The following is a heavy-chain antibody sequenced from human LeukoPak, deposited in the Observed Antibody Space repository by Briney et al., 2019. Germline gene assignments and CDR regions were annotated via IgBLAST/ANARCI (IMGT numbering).Heavy chain of an antibody. Sequence: SETLSLTCTVSGGSISSSSYYWGWIRQPPGKGLEWIGSIYYSGSTYYNPSLKSRVTISVDTSKNQFSLKLSSVTAADTAVYYCARVDWNYVPYYYYYTDVWGKGTMVTVSS. D-gene: IGHD1-7*01. CDR3: ARVDWNYVPYYYYYTDV. V-gene: IGHV4-39*01. J-gene: IGHJ6*03. CDR2: IYYSGST. CDR1: GGSISSSSYY.